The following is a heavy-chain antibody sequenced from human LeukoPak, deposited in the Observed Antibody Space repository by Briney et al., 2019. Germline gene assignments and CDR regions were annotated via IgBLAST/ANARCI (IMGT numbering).Heavy chain of an antibody. CDR2: IYYSGST. J-gene: IGHJ6*03. Sequence: PSETLSLTCTVSGGSISSGDYYWSWIRQPPGKGLEWIGYIYYSGSTYYNPSLKSRVTISVDTSKNQFSLKLSSVTAADTAVYYCARGIVVVPAAWNYYMDVWGKGTTVTVSS. D-gene: IGHD2-2*01. CDR1: GGSISSGDYY. V-gene: IGHV4-30-4*01. CDR3: ARGIVVVPAAWNYYMDV.